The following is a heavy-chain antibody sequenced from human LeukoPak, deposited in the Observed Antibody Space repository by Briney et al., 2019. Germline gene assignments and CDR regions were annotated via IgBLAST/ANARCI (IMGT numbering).Heavy chain of an antibody. CDR3: ARSDIVVVVAASGAFDI. CDR1: GFTFSSYA. Sequence: GRSLRLSCAASGFTFSSYAMHWVRQAPGKGLEWVAVISYDGSNKYYADSVKGRFTISRDNSKNTLYLQMNSLRAEDTAVYYCARSDIVVVVAASGAFDIWGQGTMVTVSS. CDR2: ISYDGSNK. J-gene: IGHJ3*02. V-gene: IGHV3-30-3*01. D-gene: IGHD2-15*01.